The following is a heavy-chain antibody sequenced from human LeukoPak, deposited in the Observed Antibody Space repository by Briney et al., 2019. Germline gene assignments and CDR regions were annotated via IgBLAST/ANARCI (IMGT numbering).Heavy chain of an antibody. Sequence: GGSLRLSCAASEFTFSSYAMSWVRQAPGKGLEWVSAISGSGGSTYYADSVKGRFTISRDNSKNTLYLQMNSLRAEATVVYYCAIDALVVPAAYYFDYWGQGTLVTVSS. J-gene: IGHJ4*02. CDR1: EFTFSSYA. V-gene: IGHV3-23*01. CDR2: ISGSGGST. CDR3: AIDALVVPAAYYFDY. D-gene: IGHD2-2*01.